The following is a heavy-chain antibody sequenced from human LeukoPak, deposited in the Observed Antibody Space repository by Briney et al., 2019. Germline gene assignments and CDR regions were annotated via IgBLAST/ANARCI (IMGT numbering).Heavy chain of an antibody. CDR2: IYYSGST. CDR1: GGSFSGYY. V-gene: IGHV4-34*01. Sequence: SETLSLTCAVYGGSFSGYYWSWIRQPPGKGLEWIGSIYYSGSTYYNPSLKSRVTISVDTSKNQFSLKLSSVTAADTAVYYCARVLRYFDWSEFAYFDYWGQGTLVTVSS. J-gene: IGHJ4*02. D-gene: IGHD3-9*01. CDR3: ARVLRYFDWSEFAYFDY.